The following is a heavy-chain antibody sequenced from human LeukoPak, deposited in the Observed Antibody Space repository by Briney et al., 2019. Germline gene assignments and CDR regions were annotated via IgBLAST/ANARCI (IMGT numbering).Heavy chain of an antibody. D-gene: IGHD6-19*01. V-gene: IGHV3-7*01. CDR3: AREVYSSGPFDY. CDR1: GFTFSSYS. CDR2: IEPDGSGK. J-gene: IGHJ4*02. Sequence: GGSLRLSCAASGFTFSSYSMSWVRQAPGKGLEWVADIEPDGSGKTYVDSVKGRFTISRDNAQQSLYLQMNSLRAEDTAVYYCAREVYSSGPFDYWGQGTLVTVSS.